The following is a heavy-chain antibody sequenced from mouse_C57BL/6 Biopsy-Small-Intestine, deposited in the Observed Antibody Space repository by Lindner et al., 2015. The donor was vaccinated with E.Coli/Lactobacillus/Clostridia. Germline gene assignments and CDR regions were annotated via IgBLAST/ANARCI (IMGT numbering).Heavy chain of an antibody. J-gene: IGHJ1*03. Sequence: VQLQESGAELVKPGASVKIPCKASGYAFSSYWMNWVKQRPGKGLEWIGQIYPGDGDTNYNGKFKGKATLTADKSSSTAYMQLSSLTSEDSAVYFCARGSNWYFDVWGTGTTVTVSS. V-gene: IGHV1-80*01. CDR2: IYPGDGDT. CDR1: GYAFSSYW. D-gene: IGHD5-1*01. CDR3: ARGSNWYFDV.